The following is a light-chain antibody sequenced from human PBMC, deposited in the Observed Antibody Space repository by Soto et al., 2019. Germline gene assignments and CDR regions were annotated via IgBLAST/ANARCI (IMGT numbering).Light chain of an antibody. J-gene: IGKJ1*01. CDR3: QQYGSSPRT. V-gene: IGKV3-20*01. CDR2: GAS. CDR1: QSISSSY. Sequence: EIVLTQSPATLSLSPGERATLSCRASQSISSSYLAWYQQKPGQAPRLLVYGASIRATGIPDRFSGSGSGTDFTLTISRLEPEDFAVYYCQQYGSSPRTFGQGTKVDIK.